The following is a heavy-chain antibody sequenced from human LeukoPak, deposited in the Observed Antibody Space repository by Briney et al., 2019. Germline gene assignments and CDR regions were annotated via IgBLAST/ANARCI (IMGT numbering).Heavy chain of an antibody. D-gene: IGHD3-22*01. CDR1: GSSFTSYW. CDR2: IYPGDSDT. J-gene: IGHJ4*02. V-gene: IGHV5-51*01. CDR3: ARLRDSSGYPPVSY. Sequence: GAALQISLKGSGSSFTSYWIGWGRQMPGKGVEWRGIIYPGDSDTRYSPSFQGQVTISADKSISTAYLQWSSLKASDTAMYYCARLRDSSGYPPVSYWGQGTLVTVSS.